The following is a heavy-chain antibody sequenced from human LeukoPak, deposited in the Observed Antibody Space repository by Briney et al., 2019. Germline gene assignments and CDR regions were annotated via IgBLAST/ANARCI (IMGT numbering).Heavy chain of an antibody. D-gene: IGHD5-18*01. CDR2: IYTSGNT. J-gene: IGHJ6*03. Sequence: PSETLSLTCTVSGGSISGSSYYWSWIRQPTGKELEWIGRIYTSGNTNYNPSLKSRLTISLDTSKNQFSLNLSSVTAADTAVYYCARDGYSYGTGHYYYYMDVWGKGTTVTVSS. V-gene: IGHV4-61*02. CDR1: GGSISGSSYY. CDR3: ARDGYSYGTGHYYYYMDV.